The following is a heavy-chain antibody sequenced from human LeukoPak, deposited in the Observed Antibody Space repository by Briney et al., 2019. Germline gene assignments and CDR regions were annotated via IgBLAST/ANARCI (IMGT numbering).Heavy chain of an antibody. CDR1: GGTFSSYA. Sequence: ASVKVSCKASGGTFSSYAISWVRQAPGQGLEWMGGIIPIFGTANYAQKFKGRVTITTDESTSTAYMELSNLRSEDTAVYYCASNSGSYLYYFDYWGQGTLVTVSS. V-gene: IGHV1-69*05. CDR3: ASNSGSYLYYFDY. J-gene: IGHJ4*02. D-gene: IGHD3-10*01. CDR2: IIPIFGTA.